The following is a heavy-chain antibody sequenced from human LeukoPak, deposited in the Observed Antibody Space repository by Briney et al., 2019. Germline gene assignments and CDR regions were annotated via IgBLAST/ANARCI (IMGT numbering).Heavy chain of an antibody. V-gene: IGHV1-69*04. CDR3: AKSPYYYGSGSWQAYYYYGMDV. CDR2: IIPILGIA. D-gene: IGHD3-10*01. J-gene: IGHJ6*02. CDR1: GGTFSSYA. Sequence: GSSVKVSCKASGGTFSSYAISWVRQAPGQGLEWMGRIIPILGIANYAQEFQGRVTITADKSTSTAYMELSSLRSEDTAVYYCAKSPYYYGSGSWQAYYYYGMDVWGQGTTVTVSS.